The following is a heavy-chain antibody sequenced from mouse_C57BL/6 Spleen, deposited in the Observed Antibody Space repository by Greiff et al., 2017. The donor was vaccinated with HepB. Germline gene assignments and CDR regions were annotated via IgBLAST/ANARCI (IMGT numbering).Heavy chain of an antibody. D-gene: IGHD2-5*01. Sequence: VQLQQSGAELVRPGTSVKVSCKASGYAFTNYLIEWVKQRPGQGLEWIGVINPGSGGTNYNEKFKGKATLTADKSSSTAYMQLSSLTSEDSAVYFCARTSMGSNYDYYAMDYWGQGTSVTVSS. CDR2: INPGSGGT. J-gene: IGHJ4*01. V-gene: IGHV1-54*01. CDR1: GYAFTNYL. CDR3: ARTSMGSNYDYYAMDY.